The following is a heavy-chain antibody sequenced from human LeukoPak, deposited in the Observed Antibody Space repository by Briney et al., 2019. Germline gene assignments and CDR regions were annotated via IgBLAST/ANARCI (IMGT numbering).Heavy chain of an antibody. D-gene: IGHD2-2*01. V-gene: IGHV1-69*13. Sequence: LVKVSCKASGGTFSSYAISWVRQAPGQGLEWMGGIIPIFGTANYAQKFQGSVTITADESTSTAYMELSSLRSEDTAVYYCARSQLLVPLYYYYMDVWGKGTTVTISS. CDR1: GGTFSSYA. J-gene: IGHJ6*03. CDR2: IIPIFGTA. CDR3: ARSQLLVPLYYYYMDV.